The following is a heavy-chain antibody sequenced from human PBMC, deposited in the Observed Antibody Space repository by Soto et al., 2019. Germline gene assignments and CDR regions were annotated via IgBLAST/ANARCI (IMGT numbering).Heavy chain of an antibody. CDR2: IRTRKNRYVT. D-gene: IGHD2-21*01. CDR1: GFTFSVSA. V-gene: IGHV3-73*02. J-gene: IGHJ6*02. Sequence: DVQLVQSGGGRVQPGGSLKLSCVASGFTFSVSAIHWVRLASGKGLEWVGRIRTRKNRYVTTYAASVKGRFSLSRDDSKNSSYPPMNRLKTEDTVVYYCARIVYGLDVWGQGTTVIVS. CDR3: ARIVYGLDV.